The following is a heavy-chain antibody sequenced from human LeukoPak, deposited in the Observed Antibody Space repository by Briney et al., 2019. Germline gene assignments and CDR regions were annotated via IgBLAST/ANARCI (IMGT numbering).Heavy chain of an antibody. J-gene: IGHJ4*02. CDR2: IYYTGST. D-gene: IGHD3-10*01. V-gene: IGHV4-59*08. CDR1: GGSISSFY. CDR3: ASYYVVRGVIRFDY. Sequence: PSETLSLTCTVSGGSISSFYWSWIRQPPGKGLEWLGYIYYTGSTNYNPSLKSRVTISVDTSKNQFSLKLSSVTAADTAVYYCASYYVVRGVIRFDYWGQGTLVTVSS.